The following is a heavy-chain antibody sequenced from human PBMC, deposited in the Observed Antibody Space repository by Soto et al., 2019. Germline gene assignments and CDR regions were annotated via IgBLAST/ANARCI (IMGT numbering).Heavy chain of an antibody. V-gene: IGHV3-23*01. J-gene: IGHJ4*02. D-gene: IGHD3-3*01. CDR3: AKDQRKVSYYDFWSGYFGY. Sequence: GGSLRLSCAASGFTFSSYAMSWVRQAPGKGLEWVSAISGSGGGTYYADSVKGRFTISRDNSKNTLYLQMNSLRAEDTAVYYCAKDQRKVSYYDFWSGYFGYWGQGTLVTVSS. CDR1: GFTFSSYA. CDR2: ISGSGGGT.